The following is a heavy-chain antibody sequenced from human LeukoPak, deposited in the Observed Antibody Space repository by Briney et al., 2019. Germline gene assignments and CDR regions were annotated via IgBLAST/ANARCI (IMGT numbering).Heavy chain of an antibody. Sequence: GGSLRLSCAASGFIVSSNFMSWVRQAPGKGLECVSLINSGGTTYYADSVKGRFTIFRDDSKNTLYLQMNSLRAEDTAVYYCATGRGDNWGQGTLVTVSS. CDR2: INSGGTT. V-gene: IGHV3-53*01. D-gene: IGHD3-16*01. CDR3: ATGRGDN. CDR1: GFIVSSNF. J-gene: IGHJ4*02.